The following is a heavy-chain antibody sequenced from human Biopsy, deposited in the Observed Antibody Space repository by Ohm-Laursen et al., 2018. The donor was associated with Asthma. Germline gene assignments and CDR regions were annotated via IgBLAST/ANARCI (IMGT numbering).Heavy chain of an antibody. V-gene: IGHV1-69*01. D-gene: IGHD2-2*01. CDR3: ARKAGSCISRTCYSLDF. J-gene: IGHJ4*02. CDR2: INSVFGTT. Sequence: SSVKVSCKSLGGTFNTYVIGWVRQAPGQGVEWMGGINSVFGTTTYPQKFQDRVTITADDSTSTVYMELSSPRSEDTAVYYCARKAGSCISRTCYSLDFWGQGTLVTVSS. CDR1: GGTFNTYV.